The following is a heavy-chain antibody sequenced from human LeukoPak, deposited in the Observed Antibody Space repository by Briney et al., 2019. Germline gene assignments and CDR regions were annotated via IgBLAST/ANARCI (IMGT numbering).Heavy chain of an antibody. Sequence: SETLSLTCTVSGGSISSSSYYWGWIRQPPGKGLEWIGSIYYSGSTYYNPSLKSRVTISVDTSKNQFSLKLSSVTAADTAVYYCARDRVVVAATGYYYYMDVWGKGTTVTISS. CDR3: ARDRVVVAATGYYYYMDV. D-gene: IGHD2-15*01. CDR2: IYYSGST. J-gene: IGHJ6*03. V-gene: IGHV4-39*02. CDR1: GGSISSSSYY.